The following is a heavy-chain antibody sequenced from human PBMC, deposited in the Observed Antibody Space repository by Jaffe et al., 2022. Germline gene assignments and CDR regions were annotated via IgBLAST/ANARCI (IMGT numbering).Heavy chain of an antibody. J-gene: IGHJ6*03. Sequence: QVQLVQSGAEVKKPGASVKVSCKASGYTFTGYYMHWVRQAPGQGLEWMGRINPNSGGTNYAQKFQGRVTMTRDTSISTAYMELSRLRSDDTAVYYCARDGEDYSNYMNYYYYYYYMDVWGKGTTVTVSS. D-gene: IGHD4-4*01. CDR3: ARDGEDYSNYMNYYYYYYYMDV. CDR2: INPNSGGT. V-gene: IGHV1-2*06. CDR1: GYTFTGYY.